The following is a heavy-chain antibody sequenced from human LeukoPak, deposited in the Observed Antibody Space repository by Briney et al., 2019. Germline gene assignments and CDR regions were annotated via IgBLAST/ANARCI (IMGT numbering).Heavy chain of an antibody. J-gene: IGHJ2*01. CDR3: GRGVFDWIFSSYWYFDL. CDR1: DDSITSPNYY. D-gene: IGHD3-9*01. V-gene: IGHV4-61*09. Sequence: PSETLSLTCTVSDDSITSPNYYWSWVRQPAGKGLEWIGHIYTTGNTYYKPSFKSRVIMSIDTSKKSFSLNLTSVTAADTAIYYCGRGVFDWIFSSYWYFDLRGRGTLVSVSS. CDR2: IYTTGNT.